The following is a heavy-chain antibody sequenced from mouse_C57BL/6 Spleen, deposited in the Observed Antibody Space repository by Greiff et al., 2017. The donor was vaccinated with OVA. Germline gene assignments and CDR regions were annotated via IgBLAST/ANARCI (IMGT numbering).Heavy chain of an antibody. D-gene: IGHD1-1*01. CDR3: ASYGSSPHWYFDV. Sequence: EVQLQESGPGLVKPSQSLSLTCSVTGYSITSGYYWNWIRQFPGNKLEWMGYISYDGSNNYNPSLKNRISITRDTSKNQFFLKLNSVTTEDTATDYCASYGSSPHWYFDVWGTGTTVTVAS. V-gene: IGHV3-6*01. CDR2: ISYDGSN. CDR1: GYSITSGYY. J-gene: IGHJ1*03.